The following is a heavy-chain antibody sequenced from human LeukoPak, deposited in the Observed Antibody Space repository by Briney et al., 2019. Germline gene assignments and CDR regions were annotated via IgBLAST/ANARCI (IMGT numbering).Heavy chain of an antibody. CDR1: GGSFSGYY. D-gene: IGHD3-22*01. Sequence: SETLSHACAVYGGSFSGYYWSWIRQPPGKGLEWIGEINHSGSTNYNPSLKSRVTISVDTSKNQFSLKLSSVTAADTAVYYCARGSYDSSGYANWYFDLWGRGTLVPVSS. CDR2: INHSGST. V-gene: IGHV4-34*01. J-gene: IGHJ2*01. CDR3: ARGSYDSSGYANWYFDL.